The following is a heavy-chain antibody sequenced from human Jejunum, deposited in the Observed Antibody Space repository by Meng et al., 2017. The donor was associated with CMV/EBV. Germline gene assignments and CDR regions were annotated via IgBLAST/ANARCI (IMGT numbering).Heavy chain of an antibody. CDR2: IYSGGST. Sequence: EVQLVESGGGLIQPGGSLRLSCVASAFTVSDNYMSWVRQAPGKGLEWVSVIYSGGSTSYADSVKGRFTISRDNSKNTVFLEMNRLTADDTAVYHCARECAIMSCFGGLDNWGQGTLVTVSS. V-gene: IGHV3-53*01. D-gene: IGHD2-15*01. CDR1: AFTVSDNY. CDR3: ARECAIMSCFGGLDN. J-gene: IGHJ4*02.